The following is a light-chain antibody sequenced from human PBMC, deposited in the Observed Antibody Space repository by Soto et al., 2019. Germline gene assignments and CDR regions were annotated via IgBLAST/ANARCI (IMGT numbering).Light chain of an antibody. CDR3: SSYAGSNNFEV. J-gene: IGLJ1*01. CDR1: SSGGGGYNY. CDR2: EVS. V-gene: IGLV2-8*01. Sequence: SLLAQPPSPSGSPGQSVTISRPGTSSGGGGYNYVSWYQQHPGKAPKLMIYEVSKRPSGVPDRFSGSKSGNTASLTVSGLQAEDEADYYCSSYAGSNNFEVFGTGTKVTVL.